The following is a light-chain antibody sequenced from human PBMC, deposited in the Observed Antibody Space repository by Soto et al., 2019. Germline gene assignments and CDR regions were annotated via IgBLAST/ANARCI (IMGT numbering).Light chain of an antibody. CDR2: DAS. CDR1: QDISNY. V-gene: IGKV1-33*01. Sequence: DIQMTQSPSSLSASVGDRVTITCQASQDISNYLNWYQQKPGKAPKLLIYDASNLETEVPSRFSGSGSGTDFTFTISSLQPEDIATYYCQQYDNLPVYTFGQGTKLEIK. CDR3: QQYDNLPVYT. J-gene: IGKJ2*01.